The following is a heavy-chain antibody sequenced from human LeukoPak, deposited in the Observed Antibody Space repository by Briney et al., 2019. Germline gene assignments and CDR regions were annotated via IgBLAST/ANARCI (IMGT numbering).Heavy chain of an antibody. J-gene: IGHJ4*02. CDR3: ARASLSSGWTD. CDR1: GYTFTGYY. CDR2: INPNSGGT. Sequence: ASVKVSCKASGYTFTGYYMHWVRQAPGQGLEWMGWINPNSGGTNYAQKFQGWVTMTRDTSISTAYMELGRLRSDDTAVYYCARASLSSGWTDWGQGTLVTVSS. D-gene: IGHD6-19*01. V-gene: IGHV1-2*04.